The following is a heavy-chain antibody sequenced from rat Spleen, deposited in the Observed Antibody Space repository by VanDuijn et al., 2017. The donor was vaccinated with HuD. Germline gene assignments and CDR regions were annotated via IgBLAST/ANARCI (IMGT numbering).Heavy chain of an antibody. CDR3: TRASITGDY. CDR1: GFAFSSYG. Sequence: EVQLVESGGGLVQPGGSLKLSCAASGFAFSSYGMNWVRQAPAKGLEWVATISIIAGGTYYRDSVKGRLTISRDNAKSTLYLEMDSLRSEDTATYYCTRASITGDYWGQGVVVTVSS. CDR2: ISIIAGGT. J-gene: IGHJ2*01. D-gene: IGHD1-4*01. V-gene: IGHV5-19*01.